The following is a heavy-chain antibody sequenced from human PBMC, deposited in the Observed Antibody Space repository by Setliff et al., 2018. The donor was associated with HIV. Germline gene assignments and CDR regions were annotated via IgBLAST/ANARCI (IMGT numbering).Heavy chain of an antibody. CDR3: ARDRKVLYGQGLDSYMDV. Sequence: SCKASGYTFTGYYMHWVRQSPGTGLEWIGFSQTTGNTKYNPSLRRRVSIFFDSPKNQFSLSLQSVTAADSAVYYCARDRKVLYGQGLDSYMDVWGKGATVTVS. CDR1: GYTFTGYY. D-gene: IGHD3-10*01. V-gene: IGHV4-4*08. CDR2: SQTTGNT. J-gene: IGHJ6*04.